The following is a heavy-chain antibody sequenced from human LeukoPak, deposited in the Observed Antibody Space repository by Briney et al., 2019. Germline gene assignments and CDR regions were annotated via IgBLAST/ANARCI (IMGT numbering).Heavy chain of an antibody. Sequence: SETLSLTCTVSGYSISSGYYWGWIRQPPGKGLEWIGSIYHSGSTYYNPSLKSRVTISVDTSKNQFSLKLSSVTAADTAVYYCARTSSSWYPAWFDPWGQGTLVTVSS. J-gene: IGHJ5*02. CDR3: ARTSSSWYPAWFDP. CDR1: GYSISSGYY. D-gene: IGHD6-13*01. V-gene: IGHV4-38-2*02. CDR2: IYHSGST.